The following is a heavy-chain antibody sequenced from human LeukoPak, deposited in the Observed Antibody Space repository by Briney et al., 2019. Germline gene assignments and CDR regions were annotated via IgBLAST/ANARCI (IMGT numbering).Heavy chain of an antibody. V-gene: IGHV3-23*01. CDR3: AKDTGVQLWSNWFDP. CDR2: ISGSGGST. Sequence: GGSLRLSCAASGFTFSSYAMSWVRQAPGKGLEWVSAISGSGGSTYYADSVKGRFTISRDNSKNTLYLQMNSLRAEDTAVYYCAKDTGVQLWSNWFDPWAREPWSPSPQ. J-gene: IGHJ5*02. D-gene: IGHD5-18*01. CDR1: GFTFSSYA.